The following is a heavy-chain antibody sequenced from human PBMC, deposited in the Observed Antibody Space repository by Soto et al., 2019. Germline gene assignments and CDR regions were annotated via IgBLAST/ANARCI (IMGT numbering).Heavy chain of an antibody. CDR2: IYYSGST. J-gene: IGHJ4*02. CDR1: GGSISSGDYY. CDR3: ARVYYDYVWGGYRFYYFDY. D-gene: IGHD3-16*02. Sequence: PSETLSLTCTVSGGSISSGDYYWSWHRQPPGKGLVSIGYIYYSGSTYYNPSVKSRVTISVDKAKNQFYLKLSSVTAADTAVYYCARVYYDYVWGGYRFYYFDYWGQGTLVTVSS. V-gene: IGHV4-30-4*01.